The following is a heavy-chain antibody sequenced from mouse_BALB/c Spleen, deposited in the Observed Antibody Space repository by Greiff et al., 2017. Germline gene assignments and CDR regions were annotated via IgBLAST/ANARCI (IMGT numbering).Heavy chain of an antibody. D-gene: IGHD2-3*01. Sequence: VQLQQSGPELVKPGASVRISCKASGYTFTSYYIHWVKQRPGQGLEWIGWIYPGNVNTKYNEKFKGKATLTADKSSSTAYMQLSSLTSEDSAVYFCARDGNELSLYAMDYWGQGTSVTVSS. J-gene: IGHJ4*01. CDR1: GYTFTSYY. CDR3: ARDGNELSLYAMDY. CDR2: IYPGNVNT. V-gene: IGHV1S56*01.